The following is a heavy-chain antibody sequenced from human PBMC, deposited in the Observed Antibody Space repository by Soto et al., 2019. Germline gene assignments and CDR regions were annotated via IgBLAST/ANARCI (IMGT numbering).Heavy chain of an antibody. CDR2: INDGNGKK. J-gene: IGHJ6*02. CDR3: EREMTTRGMDV. V-gene: IGHV1-3*01. D-gene: IGHD1-1*01. Sequence: ASVKVSCNASGYTFTSYAINWMGHAPGQRPEWMGWINDGNGKKKYSKKFQRRVTMTTNTHLNAAQLGLSSLRSEDTAVYYCEREMTTRGMDVWGQGTTVTVSS. CDR1: GYTFTSYA.